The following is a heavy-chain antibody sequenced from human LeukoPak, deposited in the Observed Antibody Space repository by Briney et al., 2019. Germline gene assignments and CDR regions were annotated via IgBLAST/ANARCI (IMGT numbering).Heavy chain of an antibody. CDR2: LYSDGST. D-gene: IGHD3-22*01. CDR1: GFTVSSQY. J-gene: IGHJ4*02. CDR3: AKSERLSMIGGWAPTFDS. V-gene: IGHV3-66*01. Sequence: GGSLRLSCAASGFTVSSQYMSWVRQAPGKGLEWVSILYSDGSTYYAGSVEGTFAISRDNSKNTLYFQMNSLRVEDTAVYYCAKSERLSMIGGWAPTFDSWGQGTLVTVSS.